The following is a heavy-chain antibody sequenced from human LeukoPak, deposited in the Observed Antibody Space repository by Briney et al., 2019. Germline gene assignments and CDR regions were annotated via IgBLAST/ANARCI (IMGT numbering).Heavy chain of an antibody. D-gene: IGHD1-26*01. Sequence: ASVKVSCKASGYTFTGYYIHWVRQAPGQGLEWMGWINPNSGGTSYAQKFQGRVTMTRDASISITYMELSSLISDDTAVYYCARDRNFRGTYYVDYWGQGTLVTVSS. CDR1: GYTFTGYY. V-gene: IGHV1-2*02. CDR3: ARDRNFRGTYYVDY. J-gene: IGHJ4*02. CDR2: INPNSGGT.